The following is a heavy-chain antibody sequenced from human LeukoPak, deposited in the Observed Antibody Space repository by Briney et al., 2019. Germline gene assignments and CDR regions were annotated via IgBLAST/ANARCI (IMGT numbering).Heavy chain of an antibody. D-gene: IGHD2-2*01. CDR3: ARENGYCSSTSCYDWFDP. J-gene: IGHJ5*02. Sequence: SETLSLTCAVSGGSTSSSSYYWSWIRQPPGKGLEWIGYIYYSGSTNYNPSLKSRVTISVDTSKNQFSLKLSSMTAADTAVYYCARENGYCSSTSCYDWFDPWGQGTLVTVSS. CDR2: IYYSGST. CDR1: GGSTSSSSYY. V-gene: IGHV4-61*01.